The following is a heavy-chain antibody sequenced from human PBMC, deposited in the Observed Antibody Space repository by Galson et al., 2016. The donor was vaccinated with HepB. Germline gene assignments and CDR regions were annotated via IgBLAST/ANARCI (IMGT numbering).Heavy chain of an antibody. CDR1: GFTVSSSY. D-gene: IGHD3-10*01. Sequence: SLRLSCAASGFTVSSSYMSWVRQAPGKGLEWVSVIYSGGSTYYADSVKGRFTISRDNSKNALYLQMNSLRAEDTAVYYCASSVRGSGSPPGGYWGQEILVTVSS. CDR3: ASSVRGSGSPPGGY. CDR2: IYSGGST. J-gene: IGHJ4*02. V-gene: IGHV3-53*01.